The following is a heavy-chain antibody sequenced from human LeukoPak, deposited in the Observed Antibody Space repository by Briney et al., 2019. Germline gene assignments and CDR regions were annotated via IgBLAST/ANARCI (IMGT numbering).Heavy chain of an antibody. Sequence: SETLSLTCTVSGGSISSYYWSWIRQPPGKGLVWIGYIYYSGSTNYNPSLKSRVTISVDTSKNQFSLKLSSVTAADTAVFYCARNSGWYGTYFDYWGQGTLVTVSS. CDR1: GGSISSYY. CDR2: IYYSGST. J-gene: IGHJ4*02. D-gene: IGHD6-19*01. V-gene: IGHV4-59*01. CDR3: ARNSGWYGTYFDY.